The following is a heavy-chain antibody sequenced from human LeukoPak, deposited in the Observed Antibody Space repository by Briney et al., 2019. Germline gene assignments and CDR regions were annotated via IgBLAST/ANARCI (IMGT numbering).Heavy chain of an antibody. J-gene: IGHJ6*03. CDR2: IYISGNT. CDR3: ARGRSPGTSMEYYYYMDV. Sequence: SATLSLTCTVSGGSISSSTYYWTWIRQPAGKGLEWIGRIYISGNTNYNPSLKSRVTISVDTSKNQFSLKLSSVTAADTAVYYCARGRSPGTSMEYYYYMDVWGKGTTVTVSS. D-gene: IGHD1-1*01. V-gene: IGHV4-61*02. CDR1: GGSISSSTYY.